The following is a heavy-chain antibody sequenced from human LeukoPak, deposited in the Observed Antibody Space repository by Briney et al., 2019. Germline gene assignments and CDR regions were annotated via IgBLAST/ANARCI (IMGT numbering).Heavy chain of an antibody. V-gene: IGHV1-46*01. D-gene: IGHD5-24*01. Sequence: ASVRVSCKASGYTFTSYDTHWVRQAPGQGLEWMGIINSSGGSTSYAQKFQGRVTMTRDTSTSTVYMELGSLRSEDTAVYYCARGDGYNYPVDYWGQGTLATVSS. CDR2: INSSGGST. CDR3: ARGDGYNYPVDY. CDR1: GYTFTSYD. J-gene: IGHJ4*02.